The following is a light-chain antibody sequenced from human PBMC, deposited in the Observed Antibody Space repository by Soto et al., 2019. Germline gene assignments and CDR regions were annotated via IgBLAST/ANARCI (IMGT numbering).Light chain of an antibody. Sequence: EIVMTQSPATLSVSPGERATVSCRASQSVSSNLAWYQQKPGQAPRLLIYGASTRATGIPARFSGSGSGTESTLTISSLQSEDFAVYYCQQYNNWPRTFGQGTKLEIK. CDR1: QSVSSN. J-gene: IGKJ2*01. V-gene: IGKV3-15*01. CDR2: GAS. CDR3: QQYNNWPRT.